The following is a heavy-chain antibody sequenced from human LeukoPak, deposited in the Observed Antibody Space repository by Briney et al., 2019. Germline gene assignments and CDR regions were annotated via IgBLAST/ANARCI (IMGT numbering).Heavy chain of an antibody. CDR2: ISASGGNT. Sequence: PGASLRLSCAASGFTFSNYAMNWVRQAPGKGLEWVSGISASGGNTYYADSVKGRLTISRDNSKNTLYLQMHSLRAEDTAVYYCAKGYGDYGPDWFDPWGQGNLVTVSS. D-gene: IGHD4-17*01. CDR1: GFTFSNYA. J-gene: IGHJ5*02. V-gene: IGHV3-23*01. CDR3: AKGYGDYGPDWFDP.